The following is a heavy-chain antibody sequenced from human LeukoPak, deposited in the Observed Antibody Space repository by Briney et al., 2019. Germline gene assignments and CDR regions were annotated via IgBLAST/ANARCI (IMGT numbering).Heavy chain of an antibody. V-gene: IGHV4-30-4*01. CDR1: GGSISSGDYY. Sequence: SQTLSLTCTVSGGSISSGDYYWSWIRQPPGKGLEWIGYIYYSGGTYYNPSLKSRVTISVDTSKNQFSLKLSSVTAADTAVYYCASCHCSSTSCYRSGWFDPWGQGTLVTVSS. D-gene: IGHD2-2*01. CDR3: ASCHCSSTSCYRSGWFDP. CDR2: IYYSGGT. J-gene: IGHJ5*02.